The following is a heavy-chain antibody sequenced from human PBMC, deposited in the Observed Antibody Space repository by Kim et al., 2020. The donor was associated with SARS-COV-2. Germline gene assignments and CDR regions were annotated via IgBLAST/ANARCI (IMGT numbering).Heavy chain of an antibody. Sequence: GGSLRLSCAASGFTFGDYAMHWVRQAPGKGLEWVSGISWNSGSIGYADSVKGRFTISRDNAKNSLYLQMNSLRAEDTALYYCAKDISPRIPYSSGWYPPFDYWGQGTLVTVSS. J-gene: IGHJ4*02. CDR2: ISWNSGSI. CDR1: GFTFGDYA. D-gene: IGHD6-19*01. CDR3: AKDISPRIPYSSGWYPPFDY. V-gene: IGHV3-9*01.